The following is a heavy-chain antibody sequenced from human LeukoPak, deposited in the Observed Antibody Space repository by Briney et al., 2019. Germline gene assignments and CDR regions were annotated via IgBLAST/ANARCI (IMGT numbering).Heavy chain of an antibody. CDR3: ARRLVRAFDI. V-gene: IGHV1-46*01. CDR1: GYTFTSYY. CDR2: INPSGGST. Sequence: ASVTVSCKASGYTFTSYYMHWVRQAPGQGLEWMGLINPSGGSTNYAQTFQGRVIINRDTYTSTVYMELSSLRSEHTAVYYCARRLVRAFDICGQGTMVTVSS. J-gene: IGHJ3*02.